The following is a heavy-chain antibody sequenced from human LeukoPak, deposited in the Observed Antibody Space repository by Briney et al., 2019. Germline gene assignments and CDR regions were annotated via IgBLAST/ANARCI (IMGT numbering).Heavy chain of an antibody. CDR2: INPNSGGT. CDR3: ARVVGATIPGGYFDY. CDR1: GYTFTGYY. D-gene: IGHD1-26*01. V-gene: IGHV1-2*02. J-gene: IGHJ4*02. Sequence: GASVKVSCKASGYTFTGYYMHWVRQAPGQGLEWMGWINPNSGGTNYAQKFQGRVTMTRDTSISTAYMELSRLRSDDTAVHYCARVVGATIPGGYFDYWGQGTLVTVSS.